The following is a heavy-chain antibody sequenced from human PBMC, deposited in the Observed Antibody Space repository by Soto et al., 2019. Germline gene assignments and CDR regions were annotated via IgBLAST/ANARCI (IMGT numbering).Heavy chain of an antibody. J-gene: IGHJ5*02. Sequence: EVHLVQSGAEVKKPGESLKISCKGSGYTFSNYWIGWVRQMPGKGLEWMGIIYPGDSKTKYRPSFQGQVTISADKSSSTGNVQWSRLKAVVAAVYRCPRCVNYDISTGHMAWGQGTQVTVSS. D-gene: IGHD3-9*01. CDR1: GYTFSNYW. CDR2: IYPGDSKT. V-gene: IGHV5-51*03. CDR3: PRCVNYDISTGHMA.